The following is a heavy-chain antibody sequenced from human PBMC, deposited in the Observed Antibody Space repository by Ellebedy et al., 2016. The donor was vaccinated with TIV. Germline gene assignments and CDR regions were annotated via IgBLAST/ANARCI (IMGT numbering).Heavy chain of an antibody. V-gene: IGHV3-23*01. Sequence: GESLKISXAASGFTFSSYAMSWVRQAPGKGLEWVSAISGSGGSTYYADSVKGRFTISRDNSKNTLYLQMNSLRAEDTAVYYCAKNGFFLYYYYGMDVWGQGTTVTVSS. D-gene: IGHD2-8*01. J-gene: IGHJ6*02. CDR3: AKNGFFLYYYYGMDV. CDR2: ISGSGGST. CDR1: GFTFSSYA.